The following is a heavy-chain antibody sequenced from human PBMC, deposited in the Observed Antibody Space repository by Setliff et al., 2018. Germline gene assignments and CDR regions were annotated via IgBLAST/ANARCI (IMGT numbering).Heavy chain of an antibody. CDR1: GGSVSNHY. V-gene: IGHV4-59*02. CDR2: ISYSGSA. CDR3: ARLWISYESNTYFYPKYFDF. J-gene: IGHJ4*02. Sequence: SETLSLTCSVSGGSVSNHYWSWIRQPPRKGLEWVGTISYSGSANYNPSLKSRVTISVDTSKNQFSLRLNSVTAADTAVYYCARLWISYESNTYFYPKYFDFWGQGTLVTVSS. D-gene: IGHD3-22*01.